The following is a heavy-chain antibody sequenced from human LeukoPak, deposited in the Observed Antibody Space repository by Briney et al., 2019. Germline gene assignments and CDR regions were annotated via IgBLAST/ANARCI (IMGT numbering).Heavy chain of an antibody. CDR1: GYTFTSYY. J-gene: IGHJ4*02. CDR2: INPSGGST. V-gene: IGHV1-46*01. CDR3: ARGQQQLAPFDY. Sequence: ASVKLSCKSSGYTFTSYYMHLVRQAPGQGLEWMGIINPSGGSTSYAQKFQGRVTMTRDMSTSTVYMELSSLRSEDTAVYYCARGQQQLAPFDYWGQGTLVTVSS. D-gene: IGHD6-13*01.